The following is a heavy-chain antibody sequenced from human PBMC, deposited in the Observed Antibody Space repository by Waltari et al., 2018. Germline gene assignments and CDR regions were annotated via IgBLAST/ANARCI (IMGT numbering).Heavy chain of an antibody. V-gene: IGHV4-39*07. Sequence: QLQMQESGPGLVRPSETLSLTCAVSGGSITTITYFWVWIRQPPGTGPEWIASFSYNGNTYYNPSLKSRVTISGDTSKNQFSLLLSSVTAADTAVYYCARGLGAIYWGHGTLVTVSS. J-gene: IGHJ4*01. D-gene: IGHD2-21*01. CDR3: ARGLGAIY. CDR1: GGSITTITYF. CDR2: FSYNGNT.